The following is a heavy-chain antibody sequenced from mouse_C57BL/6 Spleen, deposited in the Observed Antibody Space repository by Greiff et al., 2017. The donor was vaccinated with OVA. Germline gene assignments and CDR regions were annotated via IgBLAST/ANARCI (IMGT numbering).Heavy chain of an antibody. CDR2: IDPSDSYT. Sequence: QVQLQQPGAELVKPGASVKLSCKASGYTFTSYWMQWVKQRPGQGLEWIGEIDPSDSYTNYNQKFKGKATLTVDTSSSTAYMQLSSLTSEDSAVYYCARGGNWDFDYGGQGTTLTVSS. CDR1: GYTFTSYW. CDR3: ARGGNWDFDY. J-gene: IGHJ2*01. V-gene: IGHV1-50*01. D-gene: IGHD4-1*01.